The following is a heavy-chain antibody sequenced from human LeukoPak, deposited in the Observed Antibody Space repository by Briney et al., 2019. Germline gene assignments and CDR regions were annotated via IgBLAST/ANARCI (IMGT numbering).Heavy chain of an antibody. CDR3: AKDYGDHTGYFYYYYMDV. D-gene: IGHD4-17*01. V-gene: IGHV3-23*01. J-gene: IGHJ6*03. CDR1: GLTFSSYA. Sequence: GGSLRLSCAASGLTFSSYAMNWVHQAPGKGLEWVSAISGSGGSTYYADSVKARFTISRDNSKNTLYLQMNSLRAEDTAIYYCAKDYGDHTGYFYYYYMDVWGKGTTVTVSS. CDR2: ISGSGGST.